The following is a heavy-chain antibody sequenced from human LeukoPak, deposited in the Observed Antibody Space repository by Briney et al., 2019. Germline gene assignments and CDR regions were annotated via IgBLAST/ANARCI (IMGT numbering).Heavy chain of an antibody. CDR2: IYSGGST. CDR1: GFTVSSNY. J-gene: IGHJ4*02. CDR3: ARVPVPGMRCYFDY. V-gene: IGHV3-66*01. Sequence: PGGSLRLSCAASGFTVSSNYMSWVRQAPGKGLEWVSVIYSGGSTYYADSAKGRFTISRDNSKNTLYLQMNSLRAEDTAVYYCARVPVPGMRCYFDYWGQGTLVTVSS.